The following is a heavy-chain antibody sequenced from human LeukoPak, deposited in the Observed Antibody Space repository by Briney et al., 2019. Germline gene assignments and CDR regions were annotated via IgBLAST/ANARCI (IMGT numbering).Heavy chain of an antibody. CDR1: GFTFSSYA. CDR2: ISGSGGST. Sequence: GGSLRLSCAASGFTFSSYAMSWVRQAPGKGLEWVSAISGSGGSTYYADSVKGRFTISRDNSKNTLYLQMNSLRAEDTAVYYCAKVGIPGIAAAGHFDYWGQGTLVTVSS. V-gene: IGHV3-23*01. J-gene: IGHJ4*02. CDR3: AKVGIPGIAAAGHFDY. D-gene: IGHD6-13*01.